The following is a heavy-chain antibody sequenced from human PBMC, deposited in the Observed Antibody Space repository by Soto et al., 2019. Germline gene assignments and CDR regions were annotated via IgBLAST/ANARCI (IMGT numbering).Heavy chain of an antibody. V-gene: IGHV3-23*01. CDR3: AKDLWFGELSPEDY. CDR1: GFTFSSYA. D-gene: IGHD3-10*01. Sequence: EVQLLESGGGLVQPGGSLRLSCAASGFTFSSYAKSWVRQAPGKGLEWVSTISGDGGSTYYADSVKGRFTISRDDSKNTVYLQTNSLRAEDTDVYYCAKDLWFGELSPEDYWGQGTLVTVSS. CDR2: ISGDGGST. J-gene: IGHJ4*02.